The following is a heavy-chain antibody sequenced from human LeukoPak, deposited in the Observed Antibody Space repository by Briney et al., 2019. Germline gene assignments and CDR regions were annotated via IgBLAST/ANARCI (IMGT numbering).Heavy chain of an antibody. D-gene: IGHD6-6*01. CDR3: ARFDRSRPGLSDY. CDR1: GYSFTSYW. J-gene: IGHJ4*02. Sequence: GESLKISCRGSGYSFTSYWIGWVRQMPGKGLEWMRIIYPGDSDTRYSPSFQGQVTISADKSISTAYLQWSSLKASDTAMYYCARFDRSRPGLSDYWGQGTLVTVSS. V-gene: IGHV5-51*01. CDR2: IYPGDSDT.